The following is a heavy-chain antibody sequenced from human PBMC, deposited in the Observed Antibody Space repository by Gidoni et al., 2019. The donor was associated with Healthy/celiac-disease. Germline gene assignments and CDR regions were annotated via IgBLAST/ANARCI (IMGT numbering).Heavy chain of an antibody. CDR3: ARELAGMLDAFDI. Sequence: QAPGQGLEWMGWISAYNGNTNYAQKLQGRVTMTTDTSTSTAYMELRSLRSDDTAVYYCARELAGMLDAFDIWGQGTMVTVSS. J-gene: IGHJ3*02. CDR2: ISAYNGNT. D-gene: IGHD2-8*01. V-gene: IGHV1-18*01.